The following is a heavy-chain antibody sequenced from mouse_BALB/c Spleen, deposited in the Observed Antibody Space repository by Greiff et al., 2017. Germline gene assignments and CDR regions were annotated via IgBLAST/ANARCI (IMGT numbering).Heavy chain of an antibody. CDR1: GDSITSGY. J-gene: IGHJ3*01. CDR3: ARGKQLGSAWFAY. V-gene: IGHV3-8*02. Sequence: EVKLVESGPSLVKPSQTLSLTCSVTGDSITSGYWNWIRKFPGNKLEYMGYISYSGSTYYNPSLKSRISITRDTSKNQYYLQLNSVTTEDTATYYCARGKQLGSAWFAYWGQGTLVTVSA. D-gene: IGHD3-1*01. CDR2: ISYSGST.